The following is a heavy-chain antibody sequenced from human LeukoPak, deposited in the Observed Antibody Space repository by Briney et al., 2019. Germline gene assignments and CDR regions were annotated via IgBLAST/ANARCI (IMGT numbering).Heavy chain of an antibody. Sequence: GGSLRLSCAASGFTFSSYAMSWVRQAPGKGLEWVSAISGSGGSTYYADSVKGRFTISRDNAKSSLNLQMNSLRAEDTAVYYCARPTYPWGGLGGGLTVWGQGTLVTVSS. CDR1: GFTFSSYA. V-gene: IGHV3-23*01. D-gene: IGHD3-3*01. CDR2: ISGSGGST. CDR3: ARPTYPWGGLGGGLTV. J-gene: IGHJ4*02.